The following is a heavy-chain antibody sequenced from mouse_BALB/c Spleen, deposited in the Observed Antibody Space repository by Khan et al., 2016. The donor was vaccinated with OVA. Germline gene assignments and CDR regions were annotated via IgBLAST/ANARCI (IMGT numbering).Heavy chain of an antibody. CDR3: ASHLTGSFAY. V-gene: IGHV5-6*01. D-gene: IGHD4-1*01. J-gene: IGHJ3*01. Sequence: EVQLVESGGDLVKPGGSLRLSCAASGFTFSAYGMAWVRQAPDKRLEWVATINSDGGYTYYPDTVKGRFTISRNNAENTLSLQMSSLKSEDTVIYYCASHLTGSFAYWGQGTLVTVSA. CDR1: GFTFSAYG. CDR2: INSDGGYT.